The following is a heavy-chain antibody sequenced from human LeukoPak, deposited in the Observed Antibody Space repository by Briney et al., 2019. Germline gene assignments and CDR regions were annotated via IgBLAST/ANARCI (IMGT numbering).Heavy chain of an antibody. CDR1: GFTFSSYS. CDR3: ARGKVAATRVFDY. J-gene: IGHJ4*02. Sequence: GGSLRLSCAASGFTFSSYSMNWVRQAPGKGLEWASSISSSSSYIYYADSVKGRFTISRDNAKNSLYLQMNSLRTEDTAVYYCARGKVAATRVFDYWGQGTLVTVSS. D-gene: IGHD2-15*01. CDR2: ISSSSSYI. V-gene: IGHV3-21*01.